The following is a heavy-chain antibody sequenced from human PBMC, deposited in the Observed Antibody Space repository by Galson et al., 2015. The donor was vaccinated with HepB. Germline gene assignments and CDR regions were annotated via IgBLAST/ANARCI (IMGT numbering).Heavy chain of an antibody. V-gene: IGHV1-69*13. J-gene: IGHJ6*02. CDR3: ARVMATIGRHGIYYYGMDV. CDR2: IIPIFGTA. D-gene: IGHD5-24*01. Sequence: SVKVSCKASGGTFSSYAISWVRQAPGQGLEWMGGIIPIFGTANYAQKFQGRVTITADESTSTAYMELSSLRSEDTAVYYCARVMATIGRHGIYYYGMDVWGQGTTVTVSS. CDR1: GGTFSSYA.